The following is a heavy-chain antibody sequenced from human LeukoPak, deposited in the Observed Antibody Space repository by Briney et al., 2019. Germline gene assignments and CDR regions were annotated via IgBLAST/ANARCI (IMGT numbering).Heavy chain of an antibody. D-gene: IGHD6-13*01. CDR1: GGSISSYY. V-gene: IGHV4-59*01. CDR3: ARGGSSSSLNHFDY. CDR2: IYYSGST. Sequence: PSETLSLTCSVSGGSISSYYWSWIRQPPGGGLEWIGYIYYSGSTNYNLSLKSRVSMSVDTSKNQFSLNLSSVTAADTAVYYCARGGSSSSLNHFDYWGQGTLVTISS. J-gene: IGHJ4*02.